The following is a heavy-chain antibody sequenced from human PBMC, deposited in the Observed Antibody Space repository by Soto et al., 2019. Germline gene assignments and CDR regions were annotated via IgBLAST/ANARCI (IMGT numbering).Heavy chain of an antibody. CDR3: AREGWGVYDIGEVTRRGASYYYYYGMDV. V-gene: IGHV1-69*06. CDR1: GGTFSSYA. D-gene: IGHD2-8*01. J-gene: IGHJ6*02. CDR2: IIPIFGTA. Sequence: QVQLVQSGAEVKKPGSSVKVSCKASGGTFSSYAISWVRQAPGQGLEWMGGIIPIFGTANYAQKFQGRVTITATKLTSSACMGPRSLRSEDTSVYYCAREGWGVYDIGEVTRRGASYYYYYGMDVWGQGTTVTVSS.